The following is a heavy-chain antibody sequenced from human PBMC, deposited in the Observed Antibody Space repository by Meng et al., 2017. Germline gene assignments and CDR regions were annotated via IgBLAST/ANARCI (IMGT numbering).Heavy chain of an antibody. CDR3: ARADRRVGSYGPNWFDP. CDR2: IYYSGST. V-gene: IGHV4-31*01. D-gene: IGHD5-18*01. J-gene: IGHJ5*02. CDR1: GGSISSGGYY. Sequence: GPLQGSGPGLVKPSQTRSPTCTVSGGSISSGGYYWSWIRQHPGKGLEWIGSIYYSGSTYYNPSLKSLVTISVDTSKNQFSLKLSSVTAADTAVYYCARADRRVGSYGPNWFDPWGQGTLVTVSS.